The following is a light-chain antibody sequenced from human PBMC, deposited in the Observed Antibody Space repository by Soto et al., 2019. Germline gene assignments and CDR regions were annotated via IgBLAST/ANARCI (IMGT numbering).Light chain of an antibody. CDR3: QQYDDLPYT. Sequence: DLQVTQSPSSLSASVGDRVTITCQASQDITNYLNWFQQKPGKAPKLLIYDASNLETGVPSRFSGGGSGTDFTFTISSLQPEDIATYYCQQYDDLPYTFGQGTKVEIK. CDR2: DAS. V-gene: IGKV1-33*01. CDR1: QDITNY. J-gene: IGKJ2*01.